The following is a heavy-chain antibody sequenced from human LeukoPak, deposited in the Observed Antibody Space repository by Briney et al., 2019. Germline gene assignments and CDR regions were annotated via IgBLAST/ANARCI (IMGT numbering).Heavy chain of an antibody. V-gene: IGHV3-43*02. D-gene: IGHD3-22*01. CDR2: ISGDGGST. CDR1: GFTFDDYA. CDR3: ALNPPTGFKGTMINY. Sequence: GGSLRLSCAASGFTFDDYAMHWVRQAPGKGLEWVSLISGDGGSTYYADSVKGRSTISRDNSKNSLYLQMNSLRTEDTALYYCALNPPTGFKGTMINYWGQGTLVTVSS. J-gene: IGHJ4*02.